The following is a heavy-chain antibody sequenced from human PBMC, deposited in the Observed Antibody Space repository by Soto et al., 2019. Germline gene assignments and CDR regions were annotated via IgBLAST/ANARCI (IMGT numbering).Heavy chain of an antibody. J-gene: IGHJ4*02. Sequence: SETLSLTCTVSGDSISSSRYCWDWFRQPPGKGLEWIATIYYSGSTSYNPSLKSRVTISVDTSKNQFSLKLSSVTAADTAVYYCARGPTVTTDYWGQGTLVTVSS. CDR2: IYYSGST. V-gene: IGHV4-39*01. CDR1: GDSISSSRYC. D-gene: IGHD4-17*01. CDR3: ARGPTVTTDY.